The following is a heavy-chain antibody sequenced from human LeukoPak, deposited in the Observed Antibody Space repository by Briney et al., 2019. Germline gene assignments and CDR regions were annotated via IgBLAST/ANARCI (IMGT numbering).Heavy chain of an antibody. CDR2: ISSSSYI. CDR3: ARGVSYYDSSGYKPS. Sequence: GGSLRLSCAASGFTFSSYSMNWVRQAPGKGLEWVSSISSSSYIYYADSVKGRFTISRDNAKNSLYLQMNSLRAEDTAVYYCARGVSYYDSSGYKPSWGQGTLVTVSS. D-gene: IGHD3-22*01. CDR1: GFTFSSYS. J-gene: IGHJ4*02. V-gene: IGHV3-21*01.